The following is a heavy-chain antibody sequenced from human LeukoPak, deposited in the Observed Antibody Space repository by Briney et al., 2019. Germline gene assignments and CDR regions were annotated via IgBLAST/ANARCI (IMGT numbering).Heavy chain of an antibody. V-gene: IGHV3-23*01. Sequence: GGSLRLSCAASGFTFSSYAMSWVRQAPGKGLEWVSTISGSGGSTYYADSVKGRFTISRDNSKNTLYLQMNSLRAEDTAVYYCAKHTIVGATTGYFDYWGQGTLVTVSS. CDR2: ISGSGGST. D-gene: IGHD1-26*01. J-gene: IGHJ4*02. CDR1: GFTFSSYA. CDR3: AKHTIVGATTGYFDY.